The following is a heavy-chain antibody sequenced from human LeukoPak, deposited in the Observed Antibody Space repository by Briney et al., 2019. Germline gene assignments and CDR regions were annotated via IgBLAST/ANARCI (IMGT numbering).Heavy chain of an antibody. CDR2: ISSSRSYI. D-gene: IGHD6-6*01. V-gene: IGHV3-21*01. J-gene: IGHJ3*02. CDR3: AKDLVQRGAFDI. Sequence: PGGSLRLSCAASGFTFSSYSMNWVRQAPGKGLEWVSFISSSRSYIYYADSVKGRFTISRDNAKNTLYLQMNSLRVEDTAVYYCAKDLVQRGAFDIWGQGTMVTVSS. CDR1: GFTFSSYS.